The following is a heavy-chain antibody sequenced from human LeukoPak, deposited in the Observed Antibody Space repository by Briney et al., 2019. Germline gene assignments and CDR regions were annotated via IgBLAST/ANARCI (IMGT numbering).Heavy chain of an antibody. CDR2: IIPILGIA. CDR1: GGTFSSYA. D-gene: IGHD1-7*01. J-gene: IGHJ5*02. Sequence: SVKVSCKASGGTFSSYAISWVRQAPGQGLEWMGRIIPILGIANYAQKFQGRVTITTDESTSTAYMELSSLRSEDTAVYYCARGYNWNYYWFDPWGQGTLVTVSS. V-gene: IGHV1-69*04. CDR3: ARGYNWNYYWFDP.